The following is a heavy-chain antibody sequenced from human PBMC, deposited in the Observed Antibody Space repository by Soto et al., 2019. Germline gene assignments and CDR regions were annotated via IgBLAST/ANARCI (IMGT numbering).Heavy chain of an antibody. V-gene: IGHV5-10-1*01. D-gene: IGHD6-19*01. CDR2: IDPSDSYT. CDR3: ASHHGWFDAFDI. J-gene: IGHJ3*02. CDR1: GYSFTSYW. Sequence: PGESLKISCQGSGYSFTSYWISWVRQMPGKGLEWMGRIDPSDSYTNYSPSFQGHVTISADKSISTAYLQWSSLKASDTAMYYCASHHGWFDAFDIWGQGTMVTVSS.